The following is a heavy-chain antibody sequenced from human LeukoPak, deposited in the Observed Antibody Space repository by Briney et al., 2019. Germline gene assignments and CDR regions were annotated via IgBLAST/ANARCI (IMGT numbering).Heavy chain of an antibody. J-gene: IGHJ4*02. V-gene: IGHV1-18*01. CDR1: GYIFTDYG. CDR3: ARDGGGSSWYYFDY. CDR2: ISAYNGNT. Sequence: ASVKVSCKASGYIFTDYGISWVQQAPGQGFEWMGWISAYNGNTNYAQKLQGRVTMTTDTSTSTAYMELRSLRSDDTAVYYCARDGGGSSWYYFDYWGQGTLVTVSS. D-gene: IGHD6-13*01.